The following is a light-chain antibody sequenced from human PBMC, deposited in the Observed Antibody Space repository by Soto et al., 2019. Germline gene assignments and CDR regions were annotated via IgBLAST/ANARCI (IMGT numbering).Light chain of an antibody. CDR2: ANN. V-gene: IGLV1-40*01. J-gene: IGLJ1*01. CDR3: QSYDSSLSGCV. Sequence: QSALTQPPSVSGAPGQRVTISCTGSSSNIGADYDVHWYQHLPGTAPKLLISANNIRPSGVPDRFSGSKSGTSASLAIAGLQAEDEADYYCQSYDSSLSGCVFGTGTKVTVL. CDR1: SSNIGADYD.